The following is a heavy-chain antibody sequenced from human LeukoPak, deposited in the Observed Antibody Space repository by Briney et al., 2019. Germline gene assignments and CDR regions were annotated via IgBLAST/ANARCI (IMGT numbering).Heavy chain of an antibody. D-gene: IGHD2-2*01. J-gene: IGHJ4*02. CDR3: ARGPSFSGGGCYYDY. CDR2: INHSGSS. Sequence: PSETLSLTCAVYGGSFSGYYWSWIRQPPGKGLEWIGEINHSGSSNYNPSLKSRVTISVDTSKNQFSLKLSSVTAADTAVYYCARGPSFSGGGCYYDYWGQGTLVTVSS. V-gene: IGHV4-34*01. CDR1: GGSFSGYY.